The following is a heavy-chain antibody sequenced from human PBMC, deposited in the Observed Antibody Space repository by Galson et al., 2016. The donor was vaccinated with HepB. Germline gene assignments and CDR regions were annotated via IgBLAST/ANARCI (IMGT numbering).Heavy chain of an antibody. D-gene: IGHD2-15*01. CDR3: ARLISGHGSLYYYGMDV. J-gene: IGHJ6*02. CDR1: GGTFSSYT. V-gene: IGHV1-69*06. Sequence: SVKVSCKASGGTFSSYTITWVRQAPGQGLEWMGAIIPIFDTTDYAQNFQGRVTITADKSTTTAYMELSSLRSEDTAVYYCARLISGHGSLYYYGMDVWGQGTTVTVSS. CDR2: IIPIFDTT.